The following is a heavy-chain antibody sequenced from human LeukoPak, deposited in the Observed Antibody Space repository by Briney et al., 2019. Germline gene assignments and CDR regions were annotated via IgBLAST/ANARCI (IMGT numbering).Heavy chain of an antibody. CDR1: GDSIGSYF. D-gene: IGHD5-12*01. CDR2: IYHSGST. J-gene: IGHJ4*02. CDR3: ARGHVGYSGYPLTH. V-gene: IGHV4-59*01. Sequence: SETLSLTCTVSGDSIGSYFWSWIRQSPGKGLEWIGHIYHSGSTNYNPSLKSRVSISVDTSKNQFSLKLTSVTSADTAVYYCARGHVGYSGYPLTHWGQGTLVTVSS.